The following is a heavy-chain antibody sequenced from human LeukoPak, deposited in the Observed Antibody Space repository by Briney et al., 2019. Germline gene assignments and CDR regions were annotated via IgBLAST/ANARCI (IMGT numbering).Heavy chain of an antibody. Sequence: SETLSLTCTVSGGSISSSDYSCGWLRQHPGTGLEWIGTISYSGITYYNPSLESRVTISVDTSKNQFSLRLNSVTAADTAVYYCARGPASPMADRPNFDYWGQGTLVTVSS. CDR1: GGSISSSDYS. CDR3: ARGPASPMADRPNFDY. D-gene: IGHD5-24*01. V-gene: IGHV4-39*07. CDR2: ISYSGIT. J-gene: IGHJ4*02.